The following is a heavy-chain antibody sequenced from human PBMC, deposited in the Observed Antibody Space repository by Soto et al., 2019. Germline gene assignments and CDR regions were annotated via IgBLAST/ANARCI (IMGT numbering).Heavy chain of an antibody. D-gene: IGHD3-3*01. CDR3: AHGVLRTVFGLVTTTAIYFDF. Sequence: QITLNESGPTQVKPRQNLTLTCTFSGFSLTTSVVGVGWIRQSPGKAPEWLALIYWDDDKRYSPSLKSRLTITKDTSKNLVVRTMADLDPADTATYYFAHGVLRTVFGLVTTTAIYFDFWGQGTPVAVSS. CDR2: IYWDDDK. J-gene: IGHJ4*02. CDR1: GFSLTTSVVG. V-gene: IGHV2-5*02.